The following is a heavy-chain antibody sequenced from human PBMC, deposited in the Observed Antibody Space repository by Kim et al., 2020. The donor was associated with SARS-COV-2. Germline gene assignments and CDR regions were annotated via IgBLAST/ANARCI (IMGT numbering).Heavy chain of an antibody. J-gene: IGHJ5*02. V-gene: IGHV1-3*01. CDR2: INAGNGNT. CDR1: GYTFTSYA. Sequence: ASVKVSCKASGYTFTSYAMHWVRQAPGQRLEWMGWINAGNGNTKYSQKFQGRVTITRDTSASTAYMELSSLRSEDTAVYYCARVGYNWNRRVNCPPLASWGQGTLVTVSS. D-gene: IGHD1-20*01. CDR3: ARVGYNWNRRVNCPPLAS.